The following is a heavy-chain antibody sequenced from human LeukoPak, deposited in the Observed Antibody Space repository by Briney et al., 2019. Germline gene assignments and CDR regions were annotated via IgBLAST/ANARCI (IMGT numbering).Heavy chain of an antibody. CDR2: ISSSSSYI. Sequence: PGGPLRLSCAASGFTFSSYSMNWVRQAPGKGLEWVSSISSSSSYIYYADSVKGRFTISRDNAKNSLYLQMNSLRAEDTAVYYCAKGSRGNSIDYWGQGTLVTVSS. D-gene: IGHD4-23*01. CDR3: AKGSRGNSIDY. CDR1: GFTFSSYS. V-gene: IGHV3-21*04. J-gene: IGHJ4*02.